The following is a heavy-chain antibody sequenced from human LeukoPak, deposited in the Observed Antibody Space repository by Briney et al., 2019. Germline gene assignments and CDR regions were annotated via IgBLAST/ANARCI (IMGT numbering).Heavy chain of an antibody. CDR3: ARWHMNSQDV. J-gene: IGHJ6*02. CDR1: DGSISYYY. CDR2: IYVGGST. V-gene: IGHV4-4*07. D-gene: IGHD4-23*01. Sequence: PSETLSLTCTVSDGSISYYYWSWIRQPAGKGLEWIGRIYVGGSTNYSPSLKSRVSMSLDKSKNQLSLKLISVSAADTAVYYCARWHMNSQDVWGRGTAVTVS.